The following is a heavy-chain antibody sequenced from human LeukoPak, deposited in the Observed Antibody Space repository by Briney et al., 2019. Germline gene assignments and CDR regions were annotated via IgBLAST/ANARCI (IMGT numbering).Heavy chain of an antibody. J-gene: IGHJ5*02. Sequence: SGPTLVKPTQTLTLTCTFSGFSLSTSGVGVGWIRQPPGKALEWLALIYWDDDKRYSPSLKSRLTITKDTSKNQVVLTMTNMDPVDTATHYCAHSFDYGDYWGWFDPWGQGTLVTVSS. CDR1: GFSLSTSGVG. D-gene: IGHD4-17*01. CDR2: IYWDDDK. CDR3: AHSFDYGDYWGWFDP. V-gene: IGHV2-5*02.